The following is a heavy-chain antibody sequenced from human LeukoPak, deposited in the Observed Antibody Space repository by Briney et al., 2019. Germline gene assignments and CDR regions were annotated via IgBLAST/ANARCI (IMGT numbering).Heavy chain of an antibody. CDR2: IKXDGSEK. CDR3: ARDEYRSRWLHP. V-gene: IGHV3-7*01. Sequence: GGSLRLSCAASGFTFSSYWMSWVRLAPGKGXXXVANIKXDGSEKWYADSVKGRFTISRDNAQNSVHLQMNSLRAEDTAVYHCARDEYRSRWLHPWGQGTLVTVTS. CDR1: GFTFSSYW. J-gene: IGHJ5*02. D-gene: IGHD5-24*01.